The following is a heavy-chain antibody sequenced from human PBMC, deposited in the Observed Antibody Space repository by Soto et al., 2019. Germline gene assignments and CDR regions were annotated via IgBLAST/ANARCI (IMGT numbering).Heavy chain of an antibody. J-gene: IGHJ4*02. V-gene: IGHV3-23*01. D-gene: IGHD6-13*01. CDR1: GFTFSGYA. CDR2: ISGSGGST. Sequence: GGSLRLSCAASGFTFSGYAMIWVRQAPGKGLEWVSAISGSGGSTYYADSVKGRFTISRDNSKNTLYLQMNSLRAEDTAVYYCAKGGYSSSWPTGYWGQGTLVTVSS. CDR3: AKGGYSSSWPTGY.